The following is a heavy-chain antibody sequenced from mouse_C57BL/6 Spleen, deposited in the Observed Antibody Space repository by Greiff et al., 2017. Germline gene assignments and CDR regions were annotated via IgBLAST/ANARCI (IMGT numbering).Heavy chain of an antibody. CDR3: ARRGYGSSFDY. V-gene: IGHV1-55*01. CDR2: IYPGSGST. Sequence: QVQLKQPGAELVKPGASVKMSCKASGYTFTSYWITWVKQRPGQGLEWIGDIYPGSGSTNYNEKFKSKATLTVDTSSSTAYMQLSSLTSEDCAVYDCARRGYGSSFDYWGQGTTLTVSS. CDR1: GYTFTSYW. J-gene: IGHJ2*01. D-gene: IGHD1-1*01.